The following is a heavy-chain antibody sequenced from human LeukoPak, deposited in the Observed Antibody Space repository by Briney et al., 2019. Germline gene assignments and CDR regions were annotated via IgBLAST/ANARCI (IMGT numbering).Heavy chain of an antibody. CDR1: GYTFSSHT. D-gene: IGHD2-15*01. CDR2: INAGNGNT. CDR3: ARAYCTGGSCLYYCYYGMDV. V-gene: IGHV1-3*01. Sequence: ASVKVSCKASGYTFSSHTMHWVRQAPGQRLEWMGWINAGNGNTKYSQKFQGRVTITRDTSASTAYMELRSLRSEDTAVYYCARAYCTGGSCLYYCYYGMDVWGQGTTVTVSS. J-gene: IGHJ6*02.